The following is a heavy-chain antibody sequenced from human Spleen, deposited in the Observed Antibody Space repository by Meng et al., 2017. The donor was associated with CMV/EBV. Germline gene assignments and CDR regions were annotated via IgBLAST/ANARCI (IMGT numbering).Heavy chain of an antibody. V-gene: IGHV5-51*01. CDR2: IYPGDSDT. D-gene: IGHD4-23*01. CDR3: ARTTTVVRGDFDY. CDR1: GYSFTSYW. J-gene: IGHJ4*02. Sequence: GGSLRLSCKGSGYSFTSYWIGWVRQMPGKGLEWMGNIYPGDSDTRYSPSFQGQVTISADKSISTAYLQWSSLKASDTAMYYCARTTTVVRGDFDYWGQGTLVTVSS.